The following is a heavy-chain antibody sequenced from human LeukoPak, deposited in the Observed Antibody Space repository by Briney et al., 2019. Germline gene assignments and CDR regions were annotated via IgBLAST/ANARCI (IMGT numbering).Heavy chain of an antibody. Sequence: GGSLRLSCAASGFTFSNYGIHWVRQAPGKGLEWVAVISYDGSNKYYAESVKGRFTISRDNSKNTLYLQMNSLKAEDTAVYYCAKGYGFDSSGSEHYFENWGQGILVTVSS. CDR3: AKGYGFDSSGSEHYFEN. CDR2: ISYDGSNK. D-gene: IGHD3-22*01. V-gene: IGHV3-30*18. J-gene: IGHJ4*02. CDR1: GFTFSNYG.